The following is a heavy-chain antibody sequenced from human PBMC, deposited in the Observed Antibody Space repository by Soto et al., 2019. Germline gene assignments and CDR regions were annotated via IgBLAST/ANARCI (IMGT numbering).Heavy chain of an antibody. CDR1: GESISSSSYY. D-gene: IGHD2-21*02. J-gene: IGHJ4*02. Sequence: SETLSLTCIVSGESISSSSYYWGWIRQPPGQGLEWIGSIYYSGRTYYNPSLKSRVTISIDTSKNQFSLKLSSVTATDTAVYYCARQRTTVVTQAYFDHWGQGALVTVSS. CDR3: ARQRTTVVTQAYFDH. CDR2: IYYSGRT. V-gene: IGHV4-39*01.